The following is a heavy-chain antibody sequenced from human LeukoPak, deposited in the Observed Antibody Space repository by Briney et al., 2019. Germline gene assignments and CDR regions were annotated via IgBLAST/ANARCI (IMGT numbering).Heavy chain of an antibody. CDR3: TTTRRGVPAAIVRRYNWFDP. J-gene: IGHJ5*02. Sequence: GGSLRLSCAASGFTFSNAWMSWVRQAPGKGLEWVGRIKSKTDGGTTDYAAPVKGRFTISRDDSKNTLYLQMNSLKTEDTAVYYCTTTRRGVPAAIVRRYNWFDPWGQGTLVTVSS. D-gene: IGHD2-2*01. CDR2: IKSKTDGGTT. CDR1: GFTFSNAW. V-gene: IGHV3-15*01.